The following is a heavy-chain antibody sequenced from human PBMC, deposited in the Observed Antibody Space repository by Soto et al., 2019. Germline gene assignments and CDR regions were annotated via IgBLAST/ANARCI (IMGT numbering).Heavy chain of an antibody. CDR2: ISSSGGST. CDR1: GFTFSSYA. D-gene: IGHD2-2*01. CDR3: AKVGSGLVSAAMVDY. J-gene: IGHJ4*02. Sequence: EVQLLESGGGLVQPGGSLRLSCAASGFTFSSYAMSWVRQAPGKGLEWVSAISSSGGSTYYADSVKGRFTISRDNSKNRLYLQRNSLRSEDTAVYYCAKVGSGLVSAAMVDYWGQGTLVTVSS. V-gene: IGHV3-23*01.